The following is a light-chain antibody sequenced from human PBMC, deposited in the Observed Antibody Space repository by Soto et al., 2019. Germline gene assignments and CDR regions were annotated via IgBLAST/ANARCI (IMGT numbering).Light chain of an antibody. CDR1: ESIRTW. CDR3: QQYNNYPRT. CDR2: DAS. V-gene: IGKV1-5*01. Sequence: DIQMTQSPSTLSASIGDRVTITCRASESIRTWLAWYQHKPGKATKFLIYDASSLESGVPSRFSGSGSGTEFTLTISNRQPDDFATYFCQQYNNYPRTFGQGTKVEIK. J-gene: IGKJ1*01.